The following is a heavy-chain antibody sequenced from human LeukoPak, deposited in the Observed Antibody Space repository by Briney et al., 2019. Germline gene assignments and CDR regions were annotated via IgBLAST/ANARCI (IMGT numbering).Heavy chain of an antibody. CDR2: INQDGSEK. CDR1: GFTFSRCW. D-gene: IGHD4-17*01. J-gene: IGHJ6*02. CDR3: ARDGDDFGDYVEYNYYGLDV. Sequence: GGSLRLSCAASGFTFSRCWMSWVRQAPGKGLEWVASINQDGSEKYYVDSVKGRFTISRDNAKNSLYLQMNSLRAEDTAVYYCARDGDDFGDYVEYNYYGLDVWGQGTTVTVSS. V-gene: IGHV3-7*05.